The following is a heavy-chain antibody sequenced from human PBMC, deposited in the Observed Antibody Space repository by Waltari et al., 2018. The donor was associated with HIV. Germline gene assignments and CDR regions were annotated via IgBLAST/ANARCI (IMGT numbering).Heavy chain of an antibody. Sequence: EVQLVESGGGLVEPGGSLRLSCVASGFTFSSYWMHWVRQAPGKGLMGCSRINSDGSSTTYADSVKGRFTISRDNAKNTLYLQMNSLRAEDTAVYYCARHLPANDYWGQGTLVTVSS. V-gene: IGHV3-74*01. CDR1: GFTFSSYW. CDR3: ARHLPANDY. D-gene: IGHD2-2*01. J-gene: IGHJ4*02. CDR2: INSDGSST.